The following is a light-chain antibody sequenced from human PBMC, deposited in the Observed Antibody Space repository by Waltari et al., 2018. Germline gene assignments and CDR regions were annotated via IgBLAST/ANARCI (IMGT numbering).Light chain of an antibody. CDR3: AAWDDSLNGVV. Sequence: QSVLTQPPSASGTPGQRVTISCSGSSPNIGRNTVNWYQQLPGTAPKPLIYSNNQRPSGVPDRFSGSKSGTSASLAISGLQSEDEADYYCAAWDDSLNGVVFGGGTKLTVL. CDR1: SPNIGRNT. CDR2: SNN. J-gene: IGLJ2*01. V-gene: IGLV1-44*01.